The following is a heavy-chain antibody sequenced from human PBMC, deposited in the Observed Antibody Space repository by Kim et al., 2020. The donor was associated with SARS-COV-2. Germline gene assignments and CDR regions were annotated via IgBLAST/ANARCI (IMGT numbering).Heavy chain of an antibody. CDR2: IYYSGST. CDR1: GGSISSYY. Sequence: SETLSLTCTVSGGSISSYYWSWIRQPPGKGLEWIGYIYYSGSTNYNPSLKSRVTISVDTSKNQFSLKLSSVTAADTAVYYCAREGIRGPYYYDSSGWSSAFDIWGQGTMVTVSS. CDR3: AREGIRGPYYYDSSGWSSAFDI. V-gene: IGHV4-59*01. D-gene: IGHD3-22*01. J-gene: IGHJ3*02.